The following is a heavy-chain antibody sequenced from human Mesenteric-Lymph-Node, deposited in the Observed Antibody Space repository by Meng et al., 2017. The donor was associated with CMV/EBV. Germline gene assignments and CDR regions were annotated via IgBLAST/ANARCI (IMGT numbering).Heavy chain of an antibody. J-gene: IGHJ4*02. CDR3: ARHQRWLKSEGGFNY. Sequence: QLQQRVAGRLNPSEPLSLPCAVYRVSFGGSYWRWFRQPPGKGLEWIGEINHSGSTNYNPSLKSRVTISVDTSKNQFSLKLSSVTAADTAVYYCARHQRWLKSEGGFNYWGQGTLVTVSS. CDR2: INHSGST. CDR1: RVSFGGSY. D-gene: IGHD4-23*01. V-gene: IGHV4-34*01.